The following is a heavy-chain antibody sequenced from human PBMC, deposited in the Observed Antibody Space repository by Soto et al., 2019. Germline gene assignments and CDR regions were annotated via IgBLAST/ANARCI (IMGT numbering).Heavy chain of an antibody. J-gene: IGHJ5*02. CDR1: GGSISSGDYY. V-gene: IGHV4-30-4*01. D-gene: IGHD2-2*02. CDR3: AREGVLVPAAIGWDNWFDP. Sequence: SETLSLTCTVSGGSISSGDYYWSWIRQPPGKGLEWIGYIYYSGSTHYNPSLKSRVTISVDTSKNQFSLKLSSVTAADTAVYYCAREGVLVPAAIGWDNWFDPWGQGTLVTVSS. CDR2: IYYSGST.